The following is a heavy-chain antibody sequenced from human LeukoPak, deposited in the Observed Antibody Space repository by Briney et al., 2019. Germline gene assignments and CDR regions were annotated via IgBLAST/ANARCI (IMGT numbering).Heavy chain of an antibody. CDR1: GGSVSSSGYY. J-gene: IGHJ4*02. V-gene: IGHV4-39*07. CDR3: ARYDVGWYYFDY. CDR2: INHSGST. Sequence: PLETLSLTCTVSGGSVSSSGYYWSWIRQPPGKGLEWIGEINHSGSTNYNPSLKSRVTISVDKSKNQFSLKLSSVTAADTAVYYCARYDVGWYYFDYWGQGTLVTVSS. D-gene: IGHD6-19*01.